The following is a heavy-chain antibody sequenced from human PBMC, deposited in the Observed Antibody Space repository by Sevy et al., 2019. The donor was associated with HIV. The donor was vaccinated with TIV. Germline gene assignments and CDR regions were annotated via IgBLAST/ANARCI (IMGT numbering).Heavy chain of an antibody. Sequence: GGSLRLSCAASGFTFHTYWMQWVRQAPGKGLEWVANIRQDGNEIYYADSVKGRFTISRDNAMQSLYLEMNNLRVEDSGIYYSAIRYFDVWGQGTLVTVSS. D-gene: IGHD3-16*01. CDR2: IRQDGNEI. CDR1: GFTFHTYW. CDR3: AIRYFDV. V-gene: IGHV3-7*01. J-gene: IGHJ4*02.